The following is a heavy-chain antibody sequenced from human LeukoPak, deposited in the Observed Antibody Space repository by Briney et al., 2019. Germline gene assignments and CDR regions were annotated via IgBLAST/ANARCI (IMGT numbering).Heavy chain of an antibody. CDR2: INHSGST. Sequence: SETLSLTCAVYGGSFSGYYWSWIRQPPGKGLEWIGEINHSGSTNYNPSLKSRVTISVDTSKNQFSLKLSSVTAADTAVCYCARVAIVVVPAAIPGRYFQHWGQGTLVTVSS. V-gene: IGHV4-34*01. J-gene: IGHJ1*01. CDR1: GGSFSGYY. CDR3: ARVAIVVVPAAIPGRYFQH. D-gene: IGHD2-2*02.